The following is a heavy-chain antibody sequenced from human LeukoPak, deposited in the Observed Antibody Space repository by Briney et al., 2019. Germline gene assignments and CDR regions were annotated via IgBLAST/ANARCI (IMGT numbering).Heavy chain of an antibody. J-gene: IGHJ6*02. CDR1: GGSFSSGSYY. D-gene: IGHD3-22*01. CDR3: ARDRSPEGYYDSSHWDYYHGMDV. CDR2: IYYSGST. Sequence: SETLSLTCTVSGGSFSSGSYYWSWIRQPPGKGLEWIGYIYYSGSTNYNPSLKSRVTISVDTSKNQFSLNLSSVTAADTAMYYCARDRSPEGYYDSSHWDYYHGMDVWGQGTTVTVSS. V-gene: IGHV4-61*01.